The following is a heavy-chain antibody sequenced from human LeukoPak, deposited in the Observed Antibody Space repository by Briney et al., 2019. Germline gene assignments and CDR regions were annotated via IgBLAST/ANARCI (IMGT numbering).Heavy chain of an antibody. Sequence: GGSLRLSCAASRFTFSNSWMSWVRLAPGKGMEWVANIKQDGSEKYYVDSVKGRFTISRDNAKNSLYLQMNSLRAEDTALYYCAKVLSMIRGVGAFDIWGQGTMVTVSS. D-gene: IGHD3-10*01. CDR3: AKVLSMIRGVGAFDI. CDR2: IKQDGSEK. CDR1: RFTFSNSW. V-gene: IGHV3-7*03. J-gene: IGHJ3*02.